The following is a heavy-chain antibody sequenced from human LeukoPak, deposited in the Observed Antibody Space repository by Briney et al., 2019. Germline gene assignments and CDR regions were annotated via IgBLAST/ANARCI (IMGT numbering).Heavy chain of an antibody. J-gene: IGHJ4*02. D-gene: IGHD3-16*01. CDR1: GGSISSYY. V-gene: IGHV4-59*08. CDR2: IYYSGST. Sequence: SETLSLTCTVSGGSISSYYWSWIRQPPGKGLEWIGYIYYSGSTNYNPSLKSRVTISVDTSKNQFSLKLSSVTAADTAVYYCARFYYDYVWGSSPTYYFDYWGQGTLVTVSS. CDR3: ARFYYDYVWGSSPTYYFDY.